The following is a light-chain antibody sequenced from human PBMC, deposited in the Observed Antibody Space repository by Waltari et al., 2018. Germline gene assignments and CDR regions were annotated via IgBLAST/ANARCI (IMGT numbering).Light chain of an antibody. Sequence: DLVMTQSPLFLPVTPGEPASISCRSSQSLLHSNGYNYLDWYLQKPGQSRQLLIYLGSNRASGVPDRFSGSGSGTDFTLKISRVEAEDVGVYYCMQALQTPRTFGPGTKVDIK. J-gene: IGKJ3*01. CDR1: QSLLHSNGYNY. V-gene: IGKV2-28*01. CDR2: LGS. CDR3: MQALQTPRT.